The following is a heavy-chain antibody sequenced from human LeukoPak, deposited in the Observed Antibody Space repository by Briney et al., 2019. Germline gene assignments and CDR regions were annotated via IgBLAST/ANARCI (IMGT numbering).Heavy chain of an antibody. Sequence: SETLSLTCSVSGGSFSSYFWSWVRQPAGKGLEWIGRIYPSGNTNYNPSLKSRVTLTVDTSKTQFSLRLSSVTAADTAVYYCAREDSGSYYNYYYFYMDVWGKGTTVTISS. CDR1: GGSFSSYF. CDR3: AREDSGSYYNYYYFYMDV. J-gene: IGHJ6*03. D-gene: IGHD3-10*01. CDR2: IYPSGNT. V-gene: IGHV4-4*07.